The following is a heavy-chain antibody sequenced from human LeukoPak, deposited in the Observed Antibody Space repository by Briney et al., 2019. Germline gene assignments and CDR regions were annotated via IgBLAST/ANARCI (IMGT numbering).Heavy chain of an antibody. CDR1: GFTVSSNY. CDR2: IYSGGST. CDR3: ATRSSWYLWLGY. D-gene: IGHD6-13*01. V-gene: IGHV3-66*01. J-gene: IGHJ4*02. Sequence: GGSLRLSCAASGFTVSSNYMSWVRQAPGKGLEWVSVIYSGGSTYYADSVKGRFTISRDNSKNTLYLQMNSLRAEDTAVYYCATRSSWYLWLGYWGQGTLVTVSS.